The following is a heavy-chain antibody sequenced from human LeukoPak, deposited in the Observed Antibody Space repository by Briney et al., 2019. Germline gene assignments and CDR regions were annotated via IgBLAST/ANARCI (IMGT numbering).Heavy chain of an antibody. Sequence: SETLSLTCTVSGGSLSSYYWSWIRQPPGKGLEWIGHIYYSGSTTYNPSLKSRVTLSVATSKNQSSLKLSSVASAHTALYYCARHDTQYDYVWGSYRLSYFDYWGQGTLVTVSS. CDR3: ARHDTQYDYVWGSYRLSYFDY. V-gene: IGHV4-59*08. J-gene: IGHJ4*02. D-gene: IGHD3-16*02. CDR2: IYYSGST. CDR1: GGSLSSYY.